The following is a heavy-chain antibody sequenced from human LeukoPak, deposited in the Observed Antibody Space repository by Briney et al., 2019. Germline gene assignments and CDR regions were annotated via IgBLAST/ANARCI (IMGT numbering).Heavy chain of an antibody. J-gene: IGHJ4*02. D-gene: IGHD6-6*01. CDR3: ARIAGSSSWGSSTDY. CDR2: INPSGGST. Sequence: ASVKVSCKASGYTFTGYYMHWVRQAPGQGLEWMGIINPSGGSTSYAQKSQGRVTMTRDMSTSTVYMELSSLRSEDTAAYYCARIAGSSSWGSSTDYWGQGTLVTVSS. V-gene: IGHV1-46*01. CDR1: GYTFTGYY.